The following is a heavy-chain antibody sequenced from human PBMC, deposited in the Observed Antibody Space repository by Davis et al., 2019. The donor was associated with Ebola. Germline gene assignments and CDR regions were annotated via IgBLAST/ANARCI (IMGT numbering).Heavy chain of an antibody. CDR3: ARQGSTSCYRIVATTCYYYYYGMDV. J-gene: IGHJ6*02. Sequence: SETLSLTCTASGGSISSSSYYWGWIRQPPGKGLEWIGSIYYSGSTYYNPSLKSRVTISVDTSKNQFSLKLSSVTAADTAVYYCARQGSTSCYRIVATTCYYYYYGMDVWGQGTTVTVSS. CDR1: GGSISSSSYY. D-gene: IGHD2-2*01. V-gene: IGHV4-39*01. CDR2: IYYSGST.